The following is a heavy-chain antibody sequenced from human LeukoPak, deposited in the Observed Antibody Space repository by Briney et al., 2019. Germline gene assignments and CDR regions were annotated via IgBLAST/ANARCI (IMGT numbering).Heavy chain of an antibody. J-gene: IGHJ4*02. V-gene: IGHV1-69*01. D-gene: IGHD3-3*01. Sequence: ASVKVSCKASGGTFSSYAISWVRQAPGQGLEWMGGIIPIFGTANYAQKFQGRVTITADESTSTAYMELSSLRSEDTAVYYCAKSYSITIFGVVSDYFDYWGQGTLVTVSS. CDR2: IIPIFGTA. CDR1: GGTFSSYA. CDR3: AKSYSITIFGVVSDYFDY.